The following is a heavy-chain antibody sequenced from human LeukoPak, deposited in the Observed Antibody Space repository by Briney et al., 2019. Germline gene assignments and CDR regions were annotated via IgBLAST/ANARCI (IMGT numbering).Heavy chain of an antibody. D-gene: IGHD3-10*01. CDR2: IRYDESNK. CDR3: AREERINYYGSGSYYNGDAFDI. CDR1: EFTFSYYG. Sequence: QSGGSLRLSCAASEFTFSYYGMHWVRQAPGKGLEWVAFIRYDESNKYYADSVKGRFTISRDNSKNTLYLQMNSLRAEDTAVYYCAREERINYYGSGSYYNGDAFDIWGQGTMVTVSS. J-gene: IGHJ3*02. V-gene: IGHV3-30*02.